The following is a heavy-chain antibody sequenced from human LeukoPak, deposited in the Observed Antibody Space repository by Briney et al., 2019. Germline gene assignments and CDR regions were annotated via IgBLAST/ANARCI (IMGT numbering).Heavy chain of an antibody. CDR1: GYTFTSYG. CDR3: ASSYSATPVTTRGVKIYYYYGMDV. V-gene: IGHV1-18*01. D-gene: IGHD4-11*01. Sequence: ASVKVSCKASGYTFTSYGISWVRQAPGQGLEWLGWISPYNGNTNYAQKLQGRVTMTTDTSTSTAYMELRSLRSDDTAVYYCASSYSATPVTTRGVKIYYYYGMDVWGQGTTVTVSS. J-gene: IGHJ6*02. CDR2: ISPYNGNT.